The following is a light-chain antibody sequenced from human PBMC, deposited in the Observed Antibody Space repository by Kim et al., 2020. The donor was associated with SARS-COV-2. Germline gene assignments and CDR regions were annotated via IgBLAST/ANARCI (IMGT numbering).Light chain of an antibody. V-gene: IGKV1-9*01. CDR3: QHFDS. CDR1: QGMSSY. J-gene: IGKJ4*01. CDR2: ATS. Sequence: SRQGMSSYLAWYQQKPGTAPNLLIYATSNLXSGVPSRFSASGSGTDFTLTISSLQPEDFATYYCQHFDSFGGGTKV.